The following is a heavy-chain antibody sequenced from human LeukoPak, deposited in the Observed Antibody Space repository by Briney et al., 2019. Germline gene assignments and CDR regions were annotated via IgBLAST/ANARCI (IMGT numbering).Heavy chain of an antibody. CDR2: ISSSSSYI. CDR1: GFTFSSYS. CDR3: ARDFTKNYGFVY. J-gene: IGHJ4*02. V-gene: IGHV3-21*01. Sequence: GGSLRLSCAASGFTFSSYSMNWVRQAPGKGLEWVSSISSSSSYIYYADSVKGRFTISRDNAKNSLYLQMNSLRAEDTAVYYCARDFTKNYGFVYWGQGTLVTVSS. D-gene: IGHD3-10*01.